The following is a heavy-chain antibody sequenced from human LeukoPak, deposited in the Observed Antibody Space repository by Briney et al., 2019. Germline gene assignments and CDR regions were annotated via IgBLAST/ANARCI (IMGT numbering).Heavy chain of an antibody. CDR2: IYYSGST. J-gene: IGHJ4*02. D-gene: IGHD1-26*01. V-gene: IGHV4-39*07. Sequence: PSETLSLTCNVSGGSISSSRYHWGWIRQPPGKGLEWIGSIYYSGSTYYNPSLKSRVTISVDTSKNQFSLKMSSVTAADTAVYYCARVGSYGSIDYWGQGTLVTVSS. CDR3: ARVGSYGSIDY. CDR1: GGSISSSRYH.